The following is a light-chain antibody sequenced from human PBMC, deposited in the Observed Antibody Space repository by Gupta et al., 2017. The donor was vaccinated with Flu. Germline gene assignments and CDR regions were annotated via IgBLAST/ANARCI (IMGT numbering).Light chain of an antibody. Sequence: GERASLSCRASQSVSDNYLAWYQQKPGQAPRVLIYGASSRAAGIPDRFSGSGSGTDFTLTISRLEPEDFAVYFCQQYGNSPETFGHGTKVGI. J-gene: IGKJ1*01. CDR1: QSVSDNY. CDR2: GAS. CDR3: QQYGNSPET. V-gene: IGKV3-20*01.